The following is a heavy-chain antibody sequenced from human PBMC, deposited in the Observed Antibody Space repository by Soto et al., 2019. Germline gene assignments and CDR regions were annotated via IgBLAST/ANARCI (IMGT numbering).Heavy chain of an antibody. CDR3: AKDLGYGDYPNPFDY. CDR2: ISYDGSNK. Sequence: QVQLVESGGGVVQPGRSLRLSCAASGFTFSRYGLHWVRQAPGKGLAWVAVISYDGSNKYYADSVKGRFTISRDNSKNTMKLQMNSLRADDTAVYYCAKDLGYGDYPNPFDYWGQGTLVTVSS. J-gene: IGHJ4*02. D-gene: IGHD4-17*01. CDR1: GFTFSRYG. V-gene: IGHV3-30*18.